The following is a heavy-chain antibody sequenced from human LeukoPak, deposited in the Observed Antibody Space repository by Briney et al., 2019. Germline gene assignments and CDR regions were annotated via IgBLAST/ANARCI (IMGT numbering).Heavy chain of an antibody. Sequence: PGGSLRLSSAVSGFTYSSYDMHWVRQATRRSLEWGSGIGTDVDTYYAGSVKGRFNISQESAKNSTYLQMNSLRGGDTAVYYCARGPRAYKYYSSWYFDYWGQGTLVTVSS. CDR3: ARGPRAYKYYSSWYFDY. CDR2: IGTDVDT. D-gene: IGHD6-13*01. V-gene: IGHV3-13*01. J-gene: IGHJ4*02. CDR1: GFTYSSYD.